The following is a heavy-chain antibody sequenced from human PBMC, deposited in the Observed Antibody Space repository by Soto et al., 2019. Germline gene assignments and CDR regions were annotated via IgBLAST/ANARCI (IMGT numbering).Heavy chain of an antibody. CDR3: ASLDSRSHYGMDV. CDR2: ISSSSSTI. Sequence: EVQLVESGGGLVQPGGSLRLSCAASGFTFSSYSMNWVRQAPGKGLEWVSYISSSSSTIYYADSVKGRFTISRDNXKNSRYLQMNSLRAEDTAVYYCASLDSRSHYGMDVWGQGTTVTVSS. V-gene: IGHV3-48*01. D-gene: IGHD6-13*01. J-gene: IGHJ6*02. CDR1: GFTFSSYS.